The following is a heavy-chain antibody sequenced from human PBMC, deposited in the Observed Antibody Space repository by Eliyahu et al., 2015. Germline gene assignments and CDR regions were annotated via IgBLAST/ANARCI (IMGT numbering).Heavy chain of an antibody. V-gene: IGHV3-23*01. CDR2: ISGSGGST. D-gene: IGHD2-2*01. Sequence: EVQLLESGGGLVQPGGSLRLSCAASGFTFXSYAMXWVRQAPGKGLEWVSAISGSGGSTYYADSVKGRFTISRDNSKNTLYLQMNSLRAEDTAVYYCAKETQPIVVVPAAITFDYWGQGTLVTVSS. CDR1: GFTFXSYA. CDR3: AKETQPIVVVPAAITFDY. J-gene: IGHJ4*02.